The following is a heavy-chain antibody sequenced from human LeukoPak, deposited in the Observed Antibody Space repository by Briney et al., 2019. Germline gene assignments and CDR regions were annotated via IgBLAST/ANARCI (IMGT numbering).Heavy chain of an antibody. D-gene: IGHD3-3*01. Sequence: GGSLRLSCAASGFTVSSSYMSWVRQAPGKGLEWVSVIYSGGSTYYADSVKGRFTISRDNSKNTLYLQMNSLRAEDTAVYYCARANRQDYDFWSGYSDAFDIWGQGTMVTVSS. CDR1: GFTVSSSY. J-gene: IGHJ3*02. CDR2: IYSGGST. CDR3: ARANRQDYDFWSGYSDAFDI. V-gene: IGHV3-53*01.